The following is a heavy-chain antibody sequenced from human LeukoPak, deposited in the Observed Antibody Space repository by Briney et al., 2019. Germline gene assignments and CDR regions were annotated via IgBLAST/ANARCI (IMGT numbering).Heavy chain of an antibody. CDR1: GYTFTSYG. Sequence: ASVKVSSKASGYTFTSYGISWVRQAPGQGLEWMGWISAYNGNTNYAQKLQGRVTMTTDTSTSTAYMELRSLRSDDTAVYYCARGASVTTPYYYYGMDVWGQGTTVTVSS. D-gene: IGHD4-11*01. CDR3: ARGASVTTPYYYYGMDV. V-gene: IGHV1-18*01. J-gene: IGHJ6*02. CDR2: ISAYNGNT.